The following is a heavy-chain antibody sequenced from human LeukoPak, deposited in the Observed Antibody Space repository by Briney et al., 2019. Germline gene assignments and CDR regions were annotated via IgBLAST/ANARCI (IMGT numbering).Heavy chain of an antibody. J-gene: IGHJ4*02. Sequence: PSETLSLTCAVYGGSFSGYYWSWIRQPPGKGLEWLGEINHSGSTNYNPSLKSRVTISVDTSKNQFSLKLSSVTAADTAVYYCARGRRGGYCSGGSCYRYSYGLFDYWGQGTLVTVSS. V-gene: IGHV4-34*01. D-gene: IGHD2-15*01. CDR3: ARGRRGGYCSGGSCYRYSYGLFDY. CDR1: GGSFSGYY. CDR2: INHSGST.